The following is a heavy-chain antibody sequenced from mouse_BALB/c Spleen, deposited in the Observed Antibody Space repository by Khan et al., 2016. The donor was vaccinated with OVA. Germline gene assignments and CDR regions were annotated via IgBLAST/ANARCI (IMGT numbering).Heavy chain of an antibody. Sequence: QIQLMQSGPELKKPGETVKISCKASGYTFTDYSMHWVKQAPGKGLKWMGGINTETGEPTYADDFKGRFAFSLETSASTAYLQINNLKNEDTATYFCARDRYDYFDYWGQGTTLPVSS. CDR3: ARDRYDYFDY. CDR2: INTETGEP. J-gene: IGHJ2*01. CDR1: GYTFTDYS. D-gene: IGHD2-14*01. V-gene: IGHV9-2-1*01.